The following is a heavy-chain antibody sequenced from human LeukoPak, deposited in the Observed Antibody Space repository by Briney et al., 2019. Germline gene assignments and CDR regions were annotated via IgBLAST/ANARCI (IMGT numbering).Heavy chain of an antibody. CDR1: GYSFTSYW. CDR2: IYPGDSDT. CDR3: ARYSSSLWRGYFDY. D-gene: IGHD6-6*01. V-gene: IGHV5-51*01. Sequence: GESLQISRKGSGYSFTSYWIGWVRQMPGKGLEWMGIIYPGDSDTRYSPSFQGQVTISADKSISTAYLQWSSLKASDTAMYYCARYSSSLWRGYFDYWGQGTLVTVSS. J-gene: IGHJ4*02.